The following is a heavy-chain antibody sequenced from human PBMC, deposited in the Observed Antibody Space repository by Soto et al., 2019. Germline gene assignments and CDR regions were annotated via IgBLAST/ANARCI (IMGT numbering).Heavy chain of an antibody. D-gene: IGHD6-19*01. J-gene: IGHJ4*02. CDR2: IYSGGST. CDR1: GFTVSSNY. CDR3: ARARDEYSSGWRYDY. Sequence: EVQLVESGGGLIQPGGALRLSCAASGFTVSSNYMSWVRQAPGKGLEWVSVIYSGGSTYYADSVKGRFTISRDNSKNTLYLQMNSLTAEDTAVYYCARARDEYSSGWRYDYWGQGTLVTVSS. V-gene: IGHV3-53*01.